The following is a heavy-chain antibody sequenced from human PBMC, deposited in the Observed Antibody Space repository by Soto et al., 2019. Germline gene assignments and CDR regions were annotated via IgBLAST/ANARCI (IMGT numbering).Heavy chain of an antibody. CDR2: IYNSGAT. J-gene: IGHJ5*02. CDR3: ARDNSRTFPAAPGDKKSDSSGWWFDP. V-gene: IGHV4-4*02. CDR1: GGSINSNHW. Sequence: PSETLSLTCSVSGGSINSNHWWSWVRQSPGKGLEWIGRIYNSGATTYNPSLKSRVTMSVDQSKNQFSLKMNSLTSEDTAIYYCARDNSRTFPAAPGDKKSDSSGWWFDPWGQGTLVTVSS. D-gene: IGHD6-13*01.